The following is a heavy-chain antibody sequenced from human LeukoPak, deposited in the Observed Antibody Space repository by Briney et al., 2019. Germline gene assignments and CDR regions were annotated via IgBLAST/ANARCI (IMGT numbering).Heavy chain of an antibody. CDR1: GFTFSNHG. CDR3: AKDDAWLRFGE. J-gene: IGHJ4*02. CDR2: ISPSGDIT. D-gene: IGHD3-10*01. Sequence: GGSLRLSCAASGFTFSNHGMNWVRQAPGKGLEWVSGISPSGDITYYADSVKGRFTISRDNSKNTLYLEVISLTAKDTAVYYCAKDDAWLRFGEWSQGTLVTVSS. V-gene: IGHV3-23*01.